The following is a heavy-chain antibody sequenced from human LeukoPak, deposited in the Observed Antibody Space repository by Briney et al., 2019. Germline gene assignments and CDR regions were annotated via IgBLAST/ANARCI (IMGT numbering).Heavy chain of an antibody. CDR3: ARADYDILTGYVS. J-gene: IGHJ5*02. CDR2: INPNSGGT. Sequence: ASVKVSCKASGGTFSSYAISWVRQAPGQGLEWMGWINPNSGGTNYAQKFQGRVTMTRDTSISTAYMELSRLRSDDTAVYYCARADYDILTGYVSWGQGTLVTVSS. CDR1: GGTFSSYA. D-gene: IGHD3-9*01. V-gene: IGHV1-2*02.